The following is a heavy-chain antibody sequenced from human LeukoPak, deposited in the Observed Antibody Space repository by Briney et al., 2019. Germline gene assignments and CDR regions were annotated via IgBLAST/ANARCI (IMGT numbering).Heavy chain of an antibody. CDR1: GGSISSYY. CDR3: ARGPHYYDSSET. CDR2: IYYSGST. Sequence: SETLSLACTVSGGSISSYYWSWIRQPPGKGLEWIGYIYYSGSTNYNPSLKSRVTISVDTSKNQFSLKLSSVTAADTAVYYCARGPHYYDSSETWGQGTMVTVSS. J-gene: IGHJ3*01. D-gene: IGHD3-22*01. V-gene: IGHV4-59*01.